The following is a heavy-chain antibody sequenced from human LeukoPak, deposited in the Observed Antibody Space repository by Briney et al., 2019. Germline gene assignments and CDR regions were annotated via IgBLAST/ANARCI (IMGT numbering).Heavy chain of an antibody. Sequence: SETLSLTCTVSGGSISSYYWSWIRQPPGKGLEWIGKIYYSGSTKYKPSLKSRVTISVDTSKNQFSLKLSSVTAADTAVYYCARSEDRGYSYGSYYFDSWGQGTLVTVSS. CDR1: GGSISSYY. CDR2: IYYSGST. CDR3: ARSEDRGYSYGSYYFDS. D-gene: IGHD5-18*01. J-gene: IGHJ4*02. V-gene: IGHV4-59*01.